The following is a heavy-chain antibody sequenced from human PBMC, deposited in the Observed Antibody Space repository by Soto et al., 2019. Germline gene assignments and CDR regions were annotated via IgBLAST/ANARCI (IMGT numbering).Heavy chain of an antibody. CDR1: GFTFSSFG. D-gene: IGHD3-3*01. CDR3: ARDASYYSLWSGYYPSRNGMDV. CDR2: IWYDGSKK. V-gene: IGHV3-33*01. J-gene: IGHJ6*02. Sequence: QVQVVESGGGVVQPGRSLRLSCAASGFTFSSFGMHWVRQAPGKGLEWVSLIWYDGSKKSYGDSVKGRFTISRDNSRNTVYLQMNSLRAEDTAGYYCARDASYYSLWSGYYPSRNGMDVWGQGTTVTVSS.